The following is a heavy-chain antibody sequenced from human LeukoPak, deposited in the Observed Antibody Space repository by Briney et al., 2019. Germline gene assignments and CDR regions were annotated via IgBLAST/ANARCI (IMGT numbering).Heavy chain of an antibody. V-gene: IGHV3-33*06. CDR2: IWYDGSNK. CDR3: AKGIGPSWFDP. J-gene: IGHJ5*02. CDR1: GFTFSSYG. Sequence: PGGSLRLSCAASGFTFSSYGMHWVRQAPGKGLEWVAVIWYDGSNKYYADSVKGRFTISRDNSKNTLYLQMNSLRAEDTAVCYCAKGIGPSWFDPWGQGTLVTVSS. D-gene: IGHD2-15*01.